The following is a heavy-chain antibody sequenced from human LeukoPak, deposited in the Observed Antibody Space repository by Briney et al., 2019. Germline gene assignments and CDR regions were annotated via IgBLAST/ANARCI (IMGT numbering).Heavy chain of an antibody. CDR1: GHTFTDYY. Sequence: ASVRVSRKASGHTFTDYYVHWVRQAPGQGLEWLAWINPNSGGVHYAQKFQGRVTMTRDTSINTAYMELSSLRFDDTAVYYCARGATAGRFSLRPTGAYYMDVWGKGTTVTVSS. J-gene: IGHJ6*03. D-gene: IGHD6-13*01. CDR2: INPNSGGV. CDR3: ARGATAGRFSLRPTGAYYMDV. V-gene: IGHV1-2*02.